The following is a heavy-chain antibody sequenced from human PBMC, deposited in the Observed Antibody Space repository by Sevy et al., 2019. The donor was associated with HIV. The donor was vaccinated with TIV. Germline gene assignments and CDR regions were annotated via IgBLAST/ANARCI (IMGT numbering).Heavy chain of an antibody. V-gene: IGHV3-30-3*01. J-gene: IGHJ3*02. CDR2: VSYDGSNT. CDR3: ARFPPQRAFDI. Sequence: GGSLRLSCEAFGFAFSDYAMHRVRQVPGKGLEWLAVVSYDGSNTSYADSVKGRFTVSRDNSKNTLYLQMNSLRRDDTAVFYCARFPPQRAFDIWGQGTTVTVSS. CDR1: GFAFSDYA.